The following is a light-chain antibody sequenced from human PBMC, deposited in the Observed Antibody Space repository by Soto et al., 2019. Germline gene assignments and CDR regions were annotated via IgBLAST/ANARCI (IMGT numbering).Light chain of an antibody. CDR3: QQSFSVPPT. Sequence: DIQLTQSPSSLSASVGDRVTITCRVSQGISSFLNWYRQKPGKAPKLLIYSTSNLQSGVPSGFSGSGSGTNFSLTISNLQPEDFATYYCQQSFSVPPTFGQGTRLEIK. CDR2: STS. J-gene: IGKJ5*01. CDR1: QGISSF. V-gene: IGKV1-39*01.